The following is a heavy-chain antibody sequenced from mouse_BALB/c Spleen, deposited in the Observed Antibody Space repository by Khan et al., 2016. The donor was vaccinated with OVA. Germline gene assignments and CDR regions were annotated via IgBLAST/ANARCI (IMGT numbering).Heavy chain of an antibody. V-gene: IGHV3-2*02. Sequence: EVQLQESGPGLVKPSQSLSLTCTVTGYSITSDYAWNWIRQFPGNKLEWMGYISYSGSTSYTPSLKSRLSITRDTSKNQFFLQLNYVTTEDTATYYCTRGRAYWGQGTLVTVSA. CDR3: TRGRAY. J-gene: IGHJ3*01. CDR2: ISYSGST. D-gene: IGHD3-3*01. CDR1: GYSITSDYA.